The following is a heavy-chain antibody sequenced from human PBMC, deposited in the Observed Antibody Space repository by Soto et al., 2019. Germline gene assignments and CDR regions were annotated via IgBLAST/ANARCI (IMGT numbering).Heavy chain of an antibody. CDR2: IYYSGST. CDR3: ARTVEMATIFDY. Sequence: PSETLSLTCTVSGGSISSGDYYWSWIRQPPGKGLEWIGYIYYSGSTYYNPSLKSRVTISVDTSKNQFSLKLSSVTAADTAVYYCARTVEMATIFDYWGQGTLVTVSS. D-gene: IGHD5-12*01. CDR1: GGSISSGDYY. V-gene: IGHV4-30-4*01. J-gene: IGHJ4*02.